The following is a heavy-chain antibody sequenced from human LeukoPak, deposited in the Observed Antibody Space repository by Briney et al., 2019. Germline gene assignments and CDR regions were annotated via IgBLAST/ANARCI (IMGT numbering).Heavy chain of an antibody. Sequence: SETLSLTCTVPGGSVSRHCWGWIRQTPEKGLEWIGYVCYPGTTSYRPSLNSRVAISLDTSKNQFSLRLTSVTAADTAVYYCASGGIAGWYFDLSGRGTLVTVSS. CDR1: GGSVSRHC. D-gene: IGHD1-14*01. CDR3: ASGGIAGWYFDL. V-gene: IGHV4-59*02. CDR2: VCYPGTT. J-gene: IGHJ2*01.